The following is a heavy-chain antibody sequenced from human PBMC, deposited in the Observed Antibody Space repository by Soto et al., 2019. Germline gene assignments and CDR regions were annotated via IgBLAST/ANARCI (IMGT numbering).Heavy chain of an antibody. V-gene: IGHV3-15*07. J-gene: IGHJ4*01. Sequence: GGPLRLSCAASGFTFSNAWINWVRQDPGKGLEWVGRVKSKNDGGTTDFAAPVKGRFAISRDDSKNMVYLEMNSLQTEDTAIYYCTTDSYITSIIVRFDYWGHGTLVTAPQ. CDR1: GFTFSNAW. D-gene: IGHD3-22*01. CDR3: TTDSYITSIIVRFDY. CDR2: VKSKNDGGTT.